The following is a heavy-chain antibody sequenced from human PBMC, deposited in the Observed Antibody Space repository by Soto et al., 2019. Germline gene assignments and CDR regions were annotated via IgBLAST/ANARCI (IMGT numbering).Heavy chain of an antibody. CDR3: ATGPPGYSSSWYWFDP. Sequence: EVQLVESGGGLIQPGGSLRLSCAASGFTVSSNYMSWVRQAPGKGLEWVSVIYSGGSTYYADSVKGRFTISRDNSKNTLYLQMNSLRAEDTAVYYCATGPPGYSSSWYWFDPWGQGTLVTVSS. D-gene: IGHD6-13*01. CDR1: GFTVSSNY. J-gene: IGHJ5*02. V-gene: IGHV3-53*01. CDR2: IYSGGST.